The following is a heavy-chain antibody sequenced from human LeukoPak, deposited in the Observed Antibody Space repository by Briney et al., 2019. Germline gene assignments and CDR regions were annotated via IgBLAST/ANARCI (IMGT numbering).Heavy chain of an antibody. D-gene: IGHD4-17*01. CDR1: GFTFSSYW. J-gene: IGHJ6*03. CDR2: IKQDGSEK. Sequence: PGGSLRLSCATSGFTFSSYWMSWVRQAPGKGLEGVANIKQDGSEKYYVDSVKGRFTISRDNAKNSLYLQMNSLRAEDTAVYYCARGGPDYGDYFSPRNYYYMDVWGKGTTVTISS. CDR3: ARGGPDYGDYFSPRNYYYMDV. V-gene: IGHV3-7*01.